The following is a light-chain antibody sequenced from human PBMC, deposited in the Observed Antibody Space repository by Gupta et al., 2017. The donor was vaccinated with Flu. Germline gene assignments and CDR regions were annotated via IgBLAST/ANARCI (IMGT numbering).Light chain of an antibody. J-gene: IGKJ1*01. CDR2: GAS. V-gene: IGKV3-20*01. CDR3: QQDCGSPWT. CDR1: NRVSSKY. Sequence: TLLLSPGERAAPTFRASNRVSSKYLAWYQQKPGQAPRLLIYGASSRATDIPETFRGSGSVTDFTLTISRLEPEDFAVYHCQQDCGSPWTFGEGTKVEVK.